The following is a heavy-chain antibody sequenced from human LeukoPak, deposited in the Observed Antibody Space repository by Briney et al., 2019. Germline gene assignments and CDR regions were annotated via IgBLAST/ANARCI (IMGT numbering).Heavy chain of an antibody. Sequence: GGSLRLSCAASGFTFSSYAMSWVRQAPGKGLEWVSAISGSGGRTYYADSVKGRFTISRDNSKNTLYLQMNSLRAEDTAVYYCAKDQGYSGYDPLDYWGQGTLVTASS. D-gene: IGHD5-12*01. V-gene: IGHV3-23*01. CDR3: AKDQGYSGYDPLDY. CDR1: GFTFSSYA. J-gene: IGHJ4*02. CDR2: ISGSGGRT.